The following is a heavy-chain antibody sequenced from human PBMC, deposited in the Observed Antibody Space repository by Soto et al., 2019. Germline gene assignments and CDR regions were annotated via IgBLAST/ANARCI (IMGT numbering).Heavy chain of an antibody. Sequence: PGGSLRLSCAASGFTFSSYAMHWVRQAPGKGLEWVAVIAYDGSNKYYTNSVKGRFTISRDNSKNTLYLQMDSLRAEDTAVYYCAKDRDYPRDYFHYWGQGTLVTVSS. CDR3: AKDRDYPRDYFHY. D-gene: IGHD3-10*01. J-gene: IGHJ4*02. CDR1: GFTFSSYA. CDR2: IAYDGSNK. V-gene: IGHV3-30-3*01.